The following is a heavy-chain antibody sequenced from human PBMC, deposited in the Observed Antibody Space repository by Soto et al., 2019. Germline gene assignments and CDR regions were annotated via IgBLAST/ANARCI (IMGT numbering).Heavy chain of an antibody. J-gene: IGHJ6*03. CDR2: INHSGST. Sequence: SETLSLTCGVYGGSFSGYYWSWIRQPPGKGLEWIGEINHSGSTNYNPSLKSRVTISVDTSKNQFSLKLSSVTAADTAVYYCASFRAGTFWSGYPNYYYYMDVWGKGTTVTVSS. D-gene: IGHD3-3*01. V-gene: IGHV4-34*01. CDR3: ASFRAGTFWSGYPNYYYYMDV. CDR1: GGSFSGYY.